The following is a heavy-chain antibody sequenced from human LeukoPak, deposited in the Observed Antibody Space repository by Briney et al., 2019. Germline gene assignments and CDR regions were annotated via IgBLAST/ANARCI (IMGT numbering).Heavy chain of an antibody. CDR2: INPNSGGT. Sequence: ASVKVSCKASGYTFTGYYMHWVRQAPGQGLEWMGWINPNSGGTNYAQKFQGRVTMTRDTSISTAYMELSRLRSDDTAVYYCARASGMVRGVIINWGQGTLVTVSS. J-gene: IGHJ4*02. D-gene: IGHD3-10*01. CDR3: ARASGMVRGVIIN. CDR1: GYTFTGYY. V-gene: IGHV1-2*02.